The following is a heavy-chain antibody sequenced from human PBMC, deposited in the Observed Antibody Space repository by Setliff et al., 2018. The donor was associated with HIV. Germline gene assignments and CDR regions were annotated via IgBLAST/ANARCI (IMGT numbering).Heavy chain of an antibody. CDR3: ARVSRGGSSPGWFDP. V-gene: IGHV4-39*07. CDR1: GGSISSSSHY. D-gene: IGHD6-6*01. J-gene: IGHJ5*02. Sequence: LSETLSLTCTVSGGSISSSSHYWGWIRQPPGKGLEWIGSIYYSGGTYYNPSLKSRVTISVDTSKNQFSLKLSSVTAADTAVYYCARVSRGGSSPGWFDPWGQGTLVTVSS. CDR2: IYYSGGT.